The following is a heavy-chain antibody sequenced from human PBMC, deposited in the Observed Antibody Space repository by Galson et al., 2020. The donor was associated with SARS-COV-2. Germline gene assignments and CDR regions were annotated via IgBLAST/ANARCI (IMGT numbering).Heavy chain of an antibody. D-gene: IGHD5-12*01. Sequence: PGGYLRLSCAASGFTFSSYWMSWVRQAPGKGLEWVANVKQDGSDRYYVDSVKGRFTISSDYAKNSVYLQMNSLRAEDTAVYYCARDQDGYNDFWGQGTLVTVSS. CDR1: GFTFSSYW. CDR2: VKQDGSDR. CDR3: ARDQDGYNDF. J-gene: IGHJ4*02. V-gene: IGHV3-7*01.